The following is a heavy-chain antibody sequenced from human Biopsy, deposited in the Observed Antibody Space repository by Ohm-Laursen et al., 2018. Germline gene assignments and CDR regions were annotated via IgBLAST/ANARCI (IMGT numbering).Heavy chain of an antibody. Sequence: GTLSLTCTVSGGSITAYYWSWIRQPPGKGLECIGNIHHSGSTNYNPSLKSRLTISVYTSKNQFSLKLRSLTAADTAVYYCARMDCSGGSCHYYSYGMDVWGQGTTVTVSS. V-gene: IGHV4-4*09. CDR1: GGSITAYY. CDR2: IHHSGST. D-gene: IGHD2-15*01. CDR3: ARMDCSGGSCHYYSYGMDV. J-gene: IGHJ6*02.